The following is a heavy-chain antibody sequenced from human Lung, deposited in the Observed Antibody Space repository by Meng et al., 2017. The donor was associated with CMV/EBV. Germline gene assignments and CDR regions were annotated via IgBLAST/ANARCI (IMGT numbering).Heavy chain of an antibody. CDR1: GFTVSTNY. Sequence: GESLKISCAASGFTVSTNYMSWVRRAPGKGLEWVSIIYSGGSTYYADSVGGRFTISRDNSKNTLYLQMNSLRAEDTAVYCCARSNDYFYYGMDVWGQGTTVTVSS. CDR2: IYSGGST. J-gene: IGHJ6*02. CDR3: ARSNDYFYYGMDV. V-gene: IGHV3-53*01.